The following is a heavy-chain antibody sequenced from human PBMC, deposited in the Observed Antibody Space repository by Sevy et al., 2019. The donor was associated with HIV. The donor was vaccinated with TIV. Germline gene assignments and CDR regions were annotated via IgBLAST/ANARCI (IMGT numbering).Heavy chain of an antibody. J-gene: IGHJ5*02. CDR3: ARDPTYYDFWSGYYTGWFDP. Sequence: GGSLRLSCAASGFTFSNYYMNWIRQAPGKGLEWVSYISGTGNTKYYTDSVKGRFTISRDNAKNSLFLQIDSLRVEDTAVYYCARDPTYYDFWSGYYTGWFDPWGQGTLVTVSS. V-gene: IGHV3-11*01. CDR2: ISGTGNTK. D-gene: IGHD3-3*01. CDR1: GFTFSNYY.